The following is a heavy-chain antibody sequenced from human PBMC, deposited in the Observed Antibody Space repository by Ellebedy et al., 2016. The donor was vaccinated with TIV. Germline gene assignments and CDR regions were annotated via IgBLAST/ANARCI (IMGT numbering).Heavy chain of an antibody. J-gene: IGHJ4*02. Sequence: GESLKISCAASGFTVSSNYMSWVRQAPGKGLEWVSVIYSGGSTYYADSVKGRFTISRDNSKNTLYLQMNSLRAEDTAVYYCARARESGWPPYYFDYWGQGTLVTVSS. CDR2: IYSGGST. CDR3: ARARESGWPPYYFDY. D-gene: IGHD6-19*01. V-gene: IGHV3-66*01. CDR1: GFTVSSNY.